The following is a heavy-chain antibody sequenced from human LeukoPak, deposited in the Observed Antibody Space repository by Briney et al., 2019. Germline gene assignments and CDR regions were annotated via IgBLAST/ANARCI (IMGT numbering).Heavy chain of an antibody. V-gene: IGHV4-39*01. CDR2: IYYSGST. CDR1: GGSISSSSYY. D-gene: IGHD3-3*01. J-gene: IGHJ6*03. CDR3: ARGVIWSGKYYYYYMDV. Sequence: PSETLSLTCTVSGGSISSSSYYWGWIRQPPGKGLEWIGSIYYSGSTYYNPSLKSRVTISVDTSKNQFSLKLSSVTAADTAVYYCARGVIWSGKYYYYYMDVWGKGTTVTVSS.